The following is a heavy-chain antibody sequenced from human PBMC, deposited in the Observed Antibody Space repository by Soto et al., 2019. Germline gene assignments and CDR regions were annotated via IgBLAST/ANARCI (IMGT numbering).Heavy chain of an antibody. CDR1: GYTFSRYA. J-gene: IGHJ4*02. D-gene: IGHD6-19*01. CDR3: ARDGAVAGHTNFDH. CDR2: INVGNGNT. V-gene: IGHV1-3*01. Sequence: QVQLVQSGAEVKKPGASVKVSCKASGYTFSRYAMHWVRQAPGQRLEWMGWINVGNGNTKSSQKFQGRVTITRDTSANTAYMELSSLRSEDTAVYYCARDGAVAGHTNFDHWGQGTLVTVSS.